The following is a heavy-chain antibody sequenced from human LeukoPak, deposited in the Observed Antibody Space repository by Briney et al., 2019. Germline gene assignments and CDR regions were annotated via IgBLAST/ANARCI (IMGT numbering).Heavy chain of an antibody. CDR1: GFTFRSYA. CDR3: AKGGAYYDFSFDP. J-gene: IGHJ5*02. D-gene: IGHD3-3*01. CDR2: INGNGGAT. V-gene: IGHV3-23*01. Sequence: GGSLRLSCAASGFTFRSYAMSWVRQAPGKGLEWASTINGNGGATYYADSVRGRFTISRDNSKNTLYLQVNSLRAEDTAVYYCAKGGAYYDFSFDPWGRGTLVTVSS.